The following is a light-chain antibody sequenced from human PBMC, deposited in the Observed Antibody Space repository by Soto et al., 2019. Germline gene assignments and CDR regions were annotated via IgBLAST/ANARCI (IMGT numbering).Light chain of an antibody. J-gene: IGKJ1*01. CDR2: GAS. CDR1: QSVSSSY. Sequence: ELVLTQSPGTLSLSPGERATLSGRASQSVSSSYLAWYQQKPGQAPRLLIYGASSRATVIPDRFSGSGSGTDFTLTISRLEPEDFAVYYCQQYGSSPSWTFGQGTKWIS. V-gene: IGKV3-20*01. CDR3: QQYGSSPSWT.